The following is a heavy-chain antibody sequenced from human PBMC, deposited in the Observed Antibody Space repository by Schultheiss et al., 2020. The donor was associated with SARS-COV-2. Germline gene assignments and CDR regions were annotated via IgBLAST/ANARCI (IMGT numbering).Heavy chain of an antibody. CDR3: ARGPRSSGWYYFDY. CDR2: IDPGNANT. CDR1: GYTFNNYA. V-gene: IGHV1-3*01. J-gene: IGHJ4*02. D-gene: IGHD6-19*01. Sequence: GESLKISCKASGYTFNNYAMHWVRQAPGQSLEWMGWIDPGNANTKYSQKFQGRVTITRDTSASTAYMELSSLRSEDTAVYYCARGPRSSGWYYFDYWGQGTLVTVSS.